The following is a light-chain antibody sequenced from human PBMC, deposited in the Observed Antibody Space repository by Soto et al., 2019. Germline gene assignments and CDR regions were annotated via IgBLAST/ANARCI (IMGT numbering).Light chain of an antibody. CDR2: RAS. J-gene: IGKJ1*01. Sequence: DIQMTQSPSTLSASVGDRVIITCRASQSISSWLAWYQQKPGKAPNLLIYRASTLKSGIPSRFSGGGSGTEFTLTISSLQPDDFATYYCQQYDRASWTFDQGTKVEIK. CDR3: QQYDRASWT. CDR1: QSISSW. V-gene: IGKV1-5*03.